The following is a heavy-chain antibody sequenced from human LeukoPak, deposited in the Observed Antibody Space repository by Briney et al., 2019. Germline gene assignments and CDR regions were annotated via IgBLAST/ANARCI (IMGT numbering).Heavy chain of an antibody. CDR2: ISYDGSNK. J-gene: IGHJ4*01. D-gene: IGHD2-2*01. Sequence: PGGSLRLSCAASGFTFSSYAMHWVRQAPGKGLEWVAVISYDGSNKYYADSVKGRFTISRDNSKNTVFLQMDSLRVEDTAVYYCAAPLGYCSRTSCYDLDYWGHGTLVTVSS. V-gene: IGHV3-30-3*01. CDR3: AAPLGYCSRTSCYDLDY. CDR1: GFTFSSYA.